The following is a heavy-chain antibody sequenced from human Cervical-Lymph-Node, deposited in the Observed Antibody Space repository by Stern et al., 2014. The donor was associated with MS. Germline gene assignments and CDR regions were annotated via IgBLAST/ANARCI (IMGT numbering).Heavy chain of an antibody. D-gene: IGHD4-17*01. J-gene: IGHJ4*02. CDR2: IKPGGGST. CDR3: AREGTIYGDYVTGYCDY. Sequence: QVQLVESGAEVKKPGASVMVSCRASGYTFTNYYMHWMRQAPGQGLEWMGIIKPGGGSTYYAQKFQGRVTMTRDTSTSTVYIKLSSLRSEDTAVYYCAREGTIYGDYVTGYCDYWGQGTLVTVSS. V-gene: IGHV1-46*01. CDR1: GYTFTNYY.